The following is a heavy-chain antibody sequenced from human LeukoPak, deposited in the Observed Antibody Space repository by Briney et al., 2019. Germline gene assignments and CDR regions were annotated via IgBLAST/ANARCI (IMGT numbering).Heavy chain of an antibody. Sequence: GALRLSCAASGFTFSSYWMHWVGQAPGKGLVWFSRISPGGSITTYADSVKGRFTISRDNAKNTLYLQMNNLSAEDTAVYYCARSGYGDLFDYWGQGTLVTVSS. D-gene: IGHD4-17*01. J-gene: IGHJ4*02. CDR3: ARSGYGDLFDY. V-gene: IGHV3-74*01. CDR1: GFTFSSYW. CDR2: ISPGGSIT.